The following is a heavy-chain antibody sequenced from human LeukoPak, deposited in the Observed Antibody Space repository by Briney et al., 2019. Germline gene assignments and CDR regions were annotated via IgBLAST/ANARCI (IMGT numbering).Heavy chain of an antibody. CDR2: IKQDGSEK. CDR1: GFTFSSYW. J-gene: IGHJ4*02. V-gene: IGHV3-7*01. Sequence: GGSLRLSCAASGFTFSSYWMSWVRQAPGKGLEWVANIKQDGSEKYYVDSVKGRFTISRDNAKNSLYLQMNSLRAEDTAVYYCARDWGYYDFWSGYSDDFDYWGQGTLVTVSS. D-gene: IGHD3-3*01. CDR3: ARDWGYYDFWSGYSDDFDY.